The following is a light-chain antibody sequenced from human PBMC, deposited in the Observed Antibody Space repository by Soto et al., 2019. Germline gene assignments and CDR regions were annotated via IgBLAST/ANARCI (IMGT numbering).Light chain of an antibody. CDR1: SSNIGNNY. J-gene: IGLJ1*01. CDR3: GTWDSSLSAYV. V-gene: IGLV1-51*01. Sequence: QSVLTQPPSVSAAPGQKVTISCSGSSSNIGNNYVTWYQQLPGTAPKLLIYDNNKRPSGIPDRFSGSKSGTSATLGITGLQTGDEADYYGGTWDSSLSAYVFGTGTKVTV. CDR2: DNN.